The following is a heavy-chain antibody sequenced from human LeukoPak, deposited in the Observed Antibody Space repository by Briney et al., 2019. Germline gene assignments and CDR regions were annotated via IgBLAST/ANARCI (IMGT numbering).Heavy chain of an antibody. CDR1: GFTFSSYW. Sequence: GGSLRLSCAASGFTFSSYWMSWVRQAPGKGLEWVATIRQDGSQKYYVDSVKGRFTISRDNSKNTLYLQMNSLRAEDTAVYYCARGGRGTSGYYHNNDYWGQGTLVTVSS. V-gene: IGHV3-7*01. CDR3: ARGGRGTSGYYHNNDY. D-gene: IGHD3-22*01. CDR2: IRQDGSQK. J-gene: IGHJ4*02.